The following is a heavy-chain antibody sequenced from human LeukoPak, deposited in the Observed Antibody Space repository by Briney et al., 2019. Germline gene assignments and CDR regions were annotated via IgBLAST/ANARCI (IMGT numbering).Heavy chain of an antibody. CDR1: GGTFSSYG. CDR3: ALGAVAGNFDY. J-gene: IGHJ4*02. V-gene: IGHV1-18*01. CDR2: ISAYNGNT. D-gene: IGHD6-19*01. Sequence: ASVKVSCKASGGTFSSYGISWVRQAPGQGLEWMGWISAYNGNTNYAQKLQGRVTMTTDTSTSTAYMELRSLRSDDTAVYYCALGAVAGNFDYWGQGTLVTVSS.